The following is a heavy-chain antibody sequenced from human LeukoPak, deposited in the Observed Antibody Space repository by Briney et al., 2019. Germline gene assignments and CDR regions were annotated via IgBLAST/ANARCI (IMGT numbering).Heavy chain of an antibody. V-gene: IGHV1-2*04. CDR3: ARDFQSYYRYFDY. D-gene: IGHD1-26*01. Sequence: ASVKVSCKASGYTFTGYYMHWVRQAPGQGLEWMGWINPNGGGTNYAQKFQGWVTMTRDTSISTAYMELSRLRSDDTAVYYCARDFQSYYRYFDYWGQGTLVTVSS. CDR2: INPNGGGT. CDR1: GYTFTGYY. J-gene: IGHJ4*02.